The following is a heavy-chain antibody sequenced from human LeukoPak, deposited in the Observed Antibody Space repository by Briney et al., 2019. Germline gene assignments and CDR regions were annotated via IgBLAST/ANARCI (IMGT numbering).Heavy chain of an antibody. D-gene: IGHD2-2*01. J-gene: IGHJ4*02. CDR3: ARDCDSTTCYDY. V-gene: IGHV3-7*01. CDR2: IKQDGSER. CDR1: GFTFSSYW. Sequence: GGSLRLSCAASGFTFSSYWMSWVRQAPGKGLEWVANIKQDGSERYHVDSVRGRFTISRDNAKNSLYLQMNSLRADDTAVYYCARDCDSTTCYDYWGQGTLVTVSS.